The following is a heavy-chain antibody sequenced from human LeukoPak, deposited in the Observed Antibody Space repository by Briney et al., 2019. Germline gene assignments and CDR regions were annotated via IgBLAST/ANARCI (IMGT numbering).Heavy chain of an antibody. J-gene: IGHJ4*02. V-gene: IGHV4-34*01. CDR1: GGSFSGYY. CDR3: ALRYYYDSSGF. D-gene: IGHD3-22*01. Sequence: SETLSLTCAVYGGSFSGYYWSWIRQPPGKGLEWIGEINHSGSTNYNPSLKSRVTISVDTSKNQFSLKLSSVTAADTAVYYCALRYYYDSSGFWGQGTLVTVSS. CDR2: INHSGST.